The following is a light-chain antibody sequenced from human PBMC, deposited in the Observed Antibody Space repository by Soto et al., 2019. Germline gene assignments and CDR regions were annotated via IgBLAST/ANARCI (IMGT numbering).Light chain of an antibody. Sequence: EIVLTQSPDTLSLSPGERATISCRASQSIGNNYIAWYQQRPGQAPRLLIYDASSRATGIPDRFTGSGSGADFALTISRLEPEDFAVYYCQQYNDWPLTFGGGTKVEIK. CDR3: QQYNDWPLT. CDR2: DAS. CDR1: QSIGNNY. V-gene: IGKV3D-20*02. J-gene: IGKJ4*01.